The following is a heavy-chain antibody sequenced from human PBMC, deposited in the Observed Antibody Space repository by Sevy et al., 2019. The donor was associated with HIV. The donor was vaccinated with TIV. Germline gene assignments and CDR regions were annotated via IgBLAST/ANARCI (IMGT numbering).Heavy chain of an antibody. Sequence: GGSLRLSCAASGFTFSSYSLNWVRQAPGKGLEWVSSISSSSSYIYYADSVKGRFTISRDNAKNSLYLQMNSLRAEDTAVYYCARDPRTAAAGARYFDYWGQGTLVTVSS. J-gene: IGHJ4*02. D-gene: IGHD6-13*01. V-gene: IGHV3-21*01. CDR1: GFTFSSYS. CDR3: ARDPRTAAAGARYFDY. CDR2: ISSSSSYI.